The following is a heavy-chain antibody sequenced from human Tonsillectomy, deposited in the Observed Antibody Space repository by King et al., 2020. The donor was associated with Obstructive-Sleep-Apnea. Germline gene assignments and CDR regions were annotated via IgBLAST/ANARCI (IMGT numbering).Heavy chain of an antibody. V-gene: IGHV3-23*04. Sequence: VQLVESGGGLVQPGGSLRLSCAASGFTFSRYDVTWVRQAPWKGLEWGSGISGSGATTSYADSVKGRFTISRDNSKNTLYLQVNSLRAEDTAIYYCAKVGPVATLGYYYYSLDVWGQGTTVTVSS. D-gene: IGHD2-2*01. CDR2: ISGSGATT. J-gene: IGHJ6*02. CDR1: GFTFSRYD. CDR3: AKVGPVATLGYYYYSLDV.